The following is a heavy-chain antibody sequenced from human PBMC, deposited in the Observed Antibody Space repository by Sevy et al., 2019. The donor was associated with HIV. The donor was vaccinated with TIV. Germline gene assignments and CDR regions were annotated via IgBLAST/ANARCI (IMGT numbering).Heavy chain of an antibody. D-gene: IGHD6-13*01. CDR1: GGTFSSYA. J-gene: IGHJ4*02. CDR2: IIPIFGTA. V-gene: IGHV1-69*13. CDR3: ARDPPSIAAAGTIFYDY. Sequence: ASVKVSCKASGGTFSSYAISWVRQAPGQGLEWMGGIIPIFGTANYAQKFQGRVTITADESTSTAYMELSSLRSEDTAVYYCARDPPSIAAAGTIFYDYWGQGTLVTFSS.